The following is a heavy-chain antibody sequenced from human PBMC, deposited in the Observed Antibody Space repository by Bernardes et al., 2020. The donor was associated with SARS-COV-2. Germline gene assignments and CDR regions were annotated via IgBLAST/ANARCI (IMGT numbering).Heavy chain of an antibody. Sequence: GGSLRLSCAASGFTFSTYWMHWVRQAPGKGLVWVSRINTDGSYSDYADSVKGRFTISRDNAENTLYLRMNSLRAEDTAIYYCVRDNHYSYFDYLGQGALVTVSS. D-gene: IGHD2-21*01. V-gene: IGHV3-74*01. J-gene: IGHJ4*02. CDR3: VRDNHYSYFDY. CDR2: INTDGSYS. CDR1: GFTFSTYW.